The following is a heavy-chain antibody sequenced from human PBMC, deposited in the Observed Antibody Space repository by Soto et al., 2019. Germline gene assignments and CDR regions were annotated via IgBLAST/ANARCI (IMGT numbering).Heavy chain of an antibody. CDR1: GGSISSSNW. J-gene: IGHJ4*02. D-gene: IGHD6-19*01. Sequence: QVQLQESGPGLVKPSGTLSLTCALSGGSISSSNWWSWVRQPPGKGLEWIGEIHHSGSTNYKSSLKGRVTISVDKSKNQFSLKLTSVTAADTAVYYWARNGYSNGWYHFDYWGQGILVTVSS. V-gene: IGHV4-4*02. CDR3: ARNGYSNGWYHFDY. CDR2: IHHSGST.